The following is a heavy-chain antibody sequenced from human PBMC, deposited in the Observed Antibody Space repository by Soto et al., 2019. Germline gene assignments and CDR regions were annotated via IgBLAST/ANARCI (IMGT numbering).Heavy chain of an antibody. V-gene: IGHV1-18*04. CDR2: ISAYNGNT. CDR1: GYTFTGYY. D-gene: IGHD6-13*01. CDR3: ARVLPRLSSSWSYFDY. J-gene: IGHJ4*02. Sequence: GASVKVSCKASGYTFTGYYMHWVRQAPGQGLEWMGWISAYNGNTNYAQKLQGRVTMTTDTSTSTAYMELRSLRSDDTAVYYCARVLPRLSSSWSYFDYWREGPLVTVSS.